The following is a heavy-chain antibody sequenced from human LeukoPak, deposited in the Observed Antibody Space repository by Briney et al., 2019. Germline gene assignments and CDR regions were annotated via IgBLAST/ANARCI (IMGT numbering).Heavy chain of an antibody. CDR2: IYSGGST. D-gene: IGHD6-6*01. CDR3: ARGPIAARPSDY. CDR1: GFTVSSNY. J-gene: IGHJ4*02. Sequence: TGGSLRLSCAASGFTVSSNYMSWVRQAPGKGLEWVSVIYSGGSTYYADSVKGRFTISRDNSKNTLYLQMNSLRAEDTAVYYCARGPIAARPSDYWGQGTLVTVSS. V-gene: IGHV3-66*01.